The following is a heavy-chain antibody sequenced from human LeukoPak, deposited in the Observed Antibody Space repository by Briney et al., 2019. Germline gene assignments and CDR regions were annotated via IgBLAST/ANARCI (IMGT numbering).Heavy chain of an antibody. Sequence: GGSLRLSCETSGFNFSTNGMHWVRQAPGKGPEWVSFIRFDGTKTFYGDSVRGRFTISRDNPKNTLYLQLSSLRGDDTAVYYCARDFDDVNGNYYYIPDYWGQGTLVTVSS. CDR1: GFNFSTNG. CDR2: IRFDGTKT. CDR3: ARDFDDVNGNYYYIPDY. J-gene: IGHJ4*02. V-gene: IGHV3-30*02. D-gene: IGHD3-10*01.